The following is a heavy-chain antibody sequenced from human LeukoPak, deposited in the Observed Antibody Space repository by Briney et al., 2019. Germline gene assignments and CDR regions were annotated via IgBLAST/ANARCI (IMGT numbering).Heavy chain of an antibody. CDR1: GGTFSSYA. J-gene: IGHJ3*02. CDR3: AGGGSGCSSTSCYTRGAFDI. D-gene: IGHD2-2*02. V-gene: IGHV1-69*05. CDR2: IIPIFGTA. Sequence: SVKVSCKASGGTFSSYAISRVRQAPGQGLEWMGGIIPIFGTANYAQKFQGRVTITTDESTSTAYMELSSLRSEDTAVYYCAGGGSGCSSTSCYTRGAFDIWGQGTMVTVSS.